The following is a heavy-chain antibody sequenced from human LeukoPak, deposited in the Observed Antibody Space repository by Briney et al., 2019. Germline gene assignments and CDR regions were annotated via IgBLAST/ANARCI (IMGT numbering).Heavy chain of an antibody. D-gene: IGHD3/OR15-3a*01. CDR2: IYYSGST. CDR1: GGSISSYY. Sequence: SETLSPTCTVSGGSISSYYWSWIRQPPGKGLEWIGYIYYSGSTNYNPSLKSRVTISVDTSKNQFSLKLSSVTAADTAVYYCARAVGTGAPPDYRGQGTLVTVSS. V-gene: IGHV4-59*01. CDR3: ARAVGTGAPPDY. J-gene: IGHJ4*02.